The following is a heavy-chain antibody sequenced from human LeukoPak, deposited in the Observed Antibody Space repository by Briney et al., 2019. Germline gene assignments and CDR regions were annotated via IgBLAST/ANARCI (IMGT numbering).Heavy chain of an antibody. J-gene: IGHJ5*02. Sequence: PSETLSLTCAVYGGSFSGYYWSWIRQPPGKGLEWIGEINHSGSTNYNPSLKSRVTISVDTSKNQFSLKLSSVTAADTAVYYCATSYYDFWSGQAKGIDPWGQGTLVTVSS. CDR2: INHSGST. D-gene: IGHD3-3*01. V-gene: IGHV4-34*01. CDR3: ATSYYDFWSGQAKGIDP. CDR1: GGSFSGYY.